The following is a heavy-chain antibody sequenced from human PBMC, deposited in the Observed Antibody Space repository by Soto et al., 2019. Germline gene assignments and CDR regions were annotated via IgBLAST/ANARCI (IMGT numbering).Heavy chain of an antibody. D-gene: IGHD3-10*01. CDR2: IYHSGST. Sequence: SETLSLTCAVSGGSISSGGYSWSWIRQPPGKGLEWIGYIYHSGSTYYNPSLKSRVTISVDRSKNQFSLTLSSVTAADTAVYYCARGGSGIATLDYWGQGTLVT. V-gene: IGHV4-30-2*01. CDR1: GGSISSGGYS. J-gene: IGHJ4*02. CDR3: ARGGSGIATLDY.